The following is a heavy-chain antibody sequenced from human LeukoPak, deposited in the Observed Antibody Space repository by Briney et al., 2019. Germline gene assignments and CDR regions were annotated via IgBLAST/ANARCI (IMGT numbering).Heavy chain of an antibody. CDR3: ARGPYGDSAFDI. CDR1: GFTSSSYS. Sequence: GGCLRLSCAASGFTSSSYSMNWVRQAPGKGPEWVSSISSSSSYIYYADSVKGRFTISRDNAKNSLYLQMNSLRAEDTAVYYCARGPYGDSAFDIWGQGTMVTVSS. D-gene: IGHD4-17*01. CDR2: ISSSSSYI. V-gene: IGHV3-21*01. J-gene: IGHJ3*02.